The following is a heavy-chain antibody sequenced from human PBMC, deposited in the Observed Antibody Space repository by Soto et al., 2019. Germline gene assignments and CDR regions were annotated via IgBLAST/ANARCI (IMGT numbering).Heavy chain of an antibody. J-gene: IGHJ4*02. CDR3: ARDPHNGDFDY. Sequence: SETLSLTCTVSGGSISSYYWSWIRQPPGKGLEWIGYIYYSGSTNYNPSLKSRVTISVDTSKNQFSLKLSSVTAADTAVYYCARDPHNGDFDYWGQGTLVTVSS. CDR1: GGSISSYY. V-gene: IGHV4-59*01. CDR2: IYYSGST. D-gene: IGHD1-20*01.